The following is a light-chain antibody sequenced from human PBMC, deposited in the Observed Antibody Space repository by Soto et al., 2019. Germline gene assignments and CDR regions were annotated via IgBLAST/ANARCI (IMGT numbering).Light chain of an antibody. CDR1: QSVSRN. J-gene: IGKJ1*01. CDR2: GAS. V-gene: IGKV3-15*01. Sequence: EILMTQSPATLSVSPGERATLSCRASQSVSRNVAWYQQKHGQAPRLLTYGASTRATGIPARFSGSGSGTEFTLPVNRLQFEDFGVYYSQHYNNKPPSTCGQGTKLEIK. CDR3: QHYNNKPPST.